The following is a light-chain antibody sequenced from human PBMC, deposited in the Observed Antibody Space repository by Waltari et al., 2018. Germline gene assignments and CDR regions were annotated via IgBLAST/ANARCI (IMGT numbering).Light chain of an antibody. CDR2: KIT. CDR1: QSLLHSNGNTY. CDR3: QQYNSAPTLT. J-gene: IGKJ4*01. Sequence: DIVMTQTPLSLPVTPGEPASISCRSSQSLLHSNGNTYLHWYLQKPGQSPRLLIYKITSRESGSDPLPLNLSGTDFTLTISSLQPEDFATYYCQQYNSAPTLTFGGGTKVEIK. V-gene: IGKV2-29*01.